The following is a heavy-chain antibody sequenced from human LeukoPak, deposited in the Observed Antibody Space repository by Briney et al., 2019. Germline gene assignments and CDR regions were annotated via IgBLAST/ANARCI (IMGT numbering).Heavy chain of an antibody. CDR2: IYSGGST. CDR3: ARESCSSTSCFSFDY. J-gene: IGHJ4*02. V-gene: IGHV3-66*02. CDR1: GFTVSSNY. D-gene: IGHD2-2*01. Sequence: PGGSLRLSCAASGFTVSSNYMSWVRQAPGKGLEWVSVIYSGGSTYYADSVKGRFTISRDNSKNTLYLQMNSLRAEDTAVNYCARESCSSTSCFSFDYWGQGTLVTVSS.